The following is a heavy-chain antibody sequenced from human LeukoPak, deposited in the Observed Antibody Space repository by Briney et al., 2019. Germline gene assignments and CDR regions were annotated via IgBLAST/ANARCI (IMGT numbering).Heavy chain of an antibody. CDR3: TRRYGDYGGDDF. J-gene: IGHJ4*02. CDR1: GYSFTSYW. V-gene: IGHV5-51*01. D-gene: IGHD5-12*01. Sequence: GESLNISCMVSGYSFTSYWIGWVRQTHEKGLEWMGSIYPVDSDTRYTPSFYGQATTSPPKSISTAHLHCSSLTSSHTTMPYFTRRYGDYGGDDFWGQGTLVTVSS. CDR2: IYPVDSDT.